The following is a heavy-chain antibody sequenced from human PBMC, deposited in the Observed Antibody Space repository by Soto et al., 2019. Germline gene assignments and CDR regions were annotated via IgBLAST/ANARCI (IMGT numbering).Heavy chain of an antibody. J-gene: IGHJ5*02. Sequence: SQTISCECSAYSVTTYWISWIRQMPGKGQERIGSAEPSDSSTNDSPSFHVPVTIPANKSINTAYLELSSLKASETAQYYWARVASQRCGVGVAATGFGAWFDPWGQGSLVTVSS. CDR2: AEPSDSST. V-gene: IGHV5-10-1*01. D-gene: IGHD2-15*01. CDR1: AYSVTTYW. CDR3: ARVASQRCGVGVAATGFGAWFDP.